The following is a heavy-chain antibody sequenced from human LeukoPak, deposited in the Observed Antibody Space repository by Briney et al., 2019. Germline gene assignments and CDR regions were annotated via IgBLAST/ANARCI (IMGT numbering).Heavy chain of an antibody. Sequence: PGGSLRLSCAASGFTFSSYSMNWVRQAPGKGLEWVSSISSSSSYIYYADSVKGRFTISRDNAKNSLYLQMNSLRAEDTAVYYCAKGPLPTVPKEEPRGQGTLVTVSS. CDR3: AKGPLPTVPKEEP. CDR2: ISSSSSYI. J-gene: IGHJ5*02. CDR1: GFTFSSYS. V-gene: IGHV3-21*01.